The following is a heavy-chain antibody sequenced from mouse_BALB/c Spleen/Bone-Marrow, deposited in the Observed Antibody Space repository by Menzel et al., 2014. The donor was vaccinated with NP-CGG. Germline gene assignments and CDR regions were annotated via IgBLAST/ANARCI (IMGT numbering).Heavy chain of an antibody. J-gene: IGHJ2*01. CDR2: ISSGGSYT. D-gene: IGHD2-4*01. Sequence: EVQLQQSGGGLVKPGGSLKLSCAASGFTFSSYAMSWVRQTPEKRLEWVATISSGGSYTYYPDSVKGRFTISRDNAKNTLCLQMSSLRSEDTAMYYCARHGITRLLDYWGQGTTLTVSS. V-gene: IGHV5-9-3*01. CDR3: ARHGITRLLDY. CDR1: GFTFSSYA.